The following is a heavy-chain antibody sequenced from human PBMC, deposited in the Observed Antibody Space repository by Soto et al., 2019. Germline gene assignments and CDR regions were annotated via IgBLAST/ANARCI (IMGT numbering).Heavy chain of an antibody. CDR1: GFIFDNYG. V-gene: IGHV3-20*04. CDR2: INWNGGST. Sequence: EVQLVESGGGVVRPGGSPRLSCVASGFIFDNYGMSWVRQAPGKGLEWVSGINWNGGSTTHADSVKGRFTISRDNTKNSLYLQMTSLRAEDTALYYCARVGRGYSFGPPFDYWGQGTLVTVSS. D-gene: IGHD5-18*01. J-gene: IGHJ4*02. CDR3: ARVGRGYSFGPPFDY.